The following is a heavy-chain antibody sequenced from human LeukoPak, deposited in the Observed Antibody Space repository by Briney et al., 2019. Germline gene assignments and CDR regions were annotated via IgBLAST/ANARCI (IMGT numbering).Heavy chain of an antibody. CDR1: GFTFSDYY. D-gene: IGHD3-3*01. Sequence: GGSLRLSCAASGFTFSDYYMSWIRQAPGKGLEWVSYISSSGSTIYYADSVKGRFTISRDNAKNSLYLQMNSLRAEDTAVYYCATAPGTIFGVVIDYYYYYMDVWGKGTTVTVSS. V-gene: IGHV3-11*04. J-gene: IGHJ6*03. CDR3: ATAPGTIFGVVIDYYYYYMDV. CDR2: ISSSGSTI.